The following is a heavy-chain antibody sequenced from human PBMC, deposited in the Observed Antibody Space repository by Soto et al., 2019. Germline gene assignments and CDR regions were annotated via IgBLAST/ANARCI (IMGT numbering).Heavy chain of an antibody. J-gene: IGHJ4*02. CDR2: INPSGGST. CDR3: ARDLVPEMATIVFDY. Sequence: GASVKVSCKASGYTFTSYYMHWVRPAYGQGLEWMGIINPSGGSTSYAQKFQGRVTMTRDTSTSTVYMELSSLRSEDTAVYYCARDLVPEMATIVFDYWGQGTLVTVSS. D-gene: IGHD5-12*01. CDR1: GYTFTSYY. V-gene: IGHV1-46*01.